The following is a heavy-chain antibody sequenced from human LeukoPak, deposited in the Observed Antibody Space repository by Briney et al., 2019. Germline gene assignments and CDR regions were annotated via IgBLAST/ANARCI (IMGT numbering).Heavy chain of an antibody. V-gene: IGHV3-23*01. CDR3: AKRPASSGYFDY. Sequence: GGSLRLSCAASGFTFSSYAMSWVRQAPGKGLEWVSAISGSGGRTYYADSVKGRFTISRDNSKNTLYLQMNTLRAEDTAVYYCAKRPASSGYFDYWGQGTLVTVSS. CDR1: GFTFSSYA. J-gene: IGHJ4*02. D-gene: IGHD3-22*01. CDR2: ISGSGGRT.